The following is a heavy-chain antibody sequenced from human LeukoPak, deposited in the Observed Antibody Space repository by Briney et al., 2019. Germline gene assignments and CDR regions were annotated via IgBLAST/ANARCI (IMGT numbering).Heavy chain of an antibody. CDR3: ARVSPFDSGSGIFLQGNYDFGMDV. D-gene: IGHD3-10*01. Sequence: ESGGSLRLSCAASGFTFSSYDMKWVRQAPGKGLEWASYISGRGDIIYHADSVNGRFTTSRDNAKNSLYLQMNSLRAEDTAVYFCARVSPFDSGSGIFLQGNYDFGMDVWGQGTTVTVSS. CDR1: GFTFSSYD. V-gene: IGHV3-48*03. J-gene: IGHJ6*02. CDR2: ISGRGDII.